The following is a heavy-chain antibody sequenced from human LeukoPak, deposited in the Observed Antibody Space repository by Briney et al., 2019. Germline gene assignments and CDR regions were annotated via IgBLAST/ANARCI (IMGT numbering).Heavy chain of an antibody. CDR3: ARDYDILTGYDYYYGMDV. J-gene: IGHJ6*02. Sequence: ASVKVSCKASGYTFTSYGISWVRQAPGQGLEWMGWISAYNGNTNYAQKLQGRVTMTTDTSTSTAYMELRSLRSGDTAVYYCARDYDILTGYDYYYGMDVWGQGTTVTVSS. CDR1: GYTFTSYG. CDR2: ISAYNGNT. D-gene: IGHD3-9*01. V-gene: IGHV1-18*01.